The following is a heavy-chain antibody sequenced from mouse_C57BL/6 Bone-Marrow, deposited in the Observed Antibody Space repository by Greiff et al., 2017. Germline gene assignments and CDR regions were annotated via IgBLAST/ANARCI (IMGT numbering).Heavy chain of an antibody. J-gene: IGHJ3*01. CDR3: ARSGYDGYYEGFDY. CDR1: GYAFSSSW. D-gene: IGHD2-3*01. V-gene: IGHV1-82*01. Sequence: QVQLQQSGPELVKPGASVKISCTASGYAFSSSWMNWVKQRPGKGLEWIGRIYPGDGDTNYNGKFKGKATLTADKSSSTAYMQLSSLTSEDSAVYFCARSGYDGYYEGFDYWGQGTLVTVSS. CDR2: IYPGDGDT.